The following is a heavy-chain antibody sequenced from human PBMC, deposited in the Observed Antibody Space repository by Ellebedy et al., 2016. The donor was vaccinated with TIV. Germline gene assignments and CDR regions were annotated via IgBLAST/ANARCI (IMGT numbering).Heavy chain of an antibody. Sequence: SETLSLXXAVYGGSFSGYQWSWIRQSPGKGLEWIGEVNHSGDTNYNVSLKSRLTISVDTSKNQFSLKLNSVTAADTAVYYCAKSLHYSSSSFFDFWGQGTPVTVSS. CDR3: AKSLHYSSSSFFDF. D-gene: IGHD6-6*01. V-gene: IGHV4-34*01. CDR2: VNHSGDT. J-gene: IGHJ4*02. CDR1: GGSFSGYQ.